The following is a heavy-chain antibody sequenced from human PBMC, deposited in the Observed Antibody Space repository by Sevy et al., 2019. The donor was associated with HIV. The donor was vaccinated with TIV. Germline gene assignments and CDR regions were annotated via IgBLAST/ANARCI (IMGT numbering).Heavy chain of an antibody. D-gene: IGHD3-10*01. V-gene: IGHV3-21*01. J-gene: IGHJ3*01. CDR3: ARPYGSGSWEAFDL. CDR2: ISGSSNYI. Sequence: GGSLRLSCAASGFTFSTYMMNWVRQAPGKGLEWVSSISGSSNYIYYADSVKGRFTISRDNNKNSLFLQMNSLGVEDTAVYYCARPYGSGSWEAFDLWGQGTMVTVSS. CDR1: GFTFSTYM.